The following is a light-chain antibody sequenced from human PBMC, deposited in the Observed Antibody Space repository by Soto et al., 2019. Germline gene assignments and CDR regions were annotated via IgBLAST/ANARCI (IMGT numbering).Light chain of an antibody. CDR2: EVS. Sequence: QSALTQPASVSGSPGQSITISCTGTSSDVGGYNYVSWYQQHPGKAPKLMIYEVSNRPSGVSNRFSGSKSGNTASLTISGLQAEDEAEYYCNSYTSSSTLVFGGGTQLTVL. J-gene: IGLJ7*01. CDR3: NSYTSSSTLV. V-gene: IGLV2-14*01. CDR1: SSDVGGYNY.